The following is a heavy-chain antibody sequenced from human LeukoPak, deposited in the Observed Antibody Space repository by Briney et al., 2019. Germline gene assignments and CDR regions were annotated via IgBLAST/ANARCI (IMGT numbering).Heavy chain of an antibody. CDR2: IYHSGST. CDR1: DYSISSGYY. V-gene: IGHV4-38-2*02. Sequence: SETLSLTCTVSDYSISSGYYWGWIRQPPGKGLEWLGSIYHSGSTYYNPSLKSRVTISVDTSKNQFSLKLSSVTAADTAVYYCARQIRWLRYWFDPWGQGTLVTVSS. D-gene: IGHD5-12*01. J-gene: IGHJ5*02. CDR3: ARQIRWLRYWFDP.